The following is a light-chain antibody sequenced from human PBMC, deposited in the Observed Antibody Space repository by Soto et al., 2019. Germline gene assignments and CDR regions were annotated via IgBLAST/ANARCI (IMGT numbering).Light chain of an antibody. V-gene: IGKV1-33*01. CDR3: QQYDSVFT. CDR2: GAS. J-gene: IGKJ5*01. CDR1: QDITNY. Sequence: DIQMTQSPSSLSASVVDRVTITCQASQDITNYLNWYQQKPGKAPNLLIYGASNLETGVPSRFSGSGSGTDFTFTISSLQAEDIGTYFCQQYDSVFTFGQGTRLEI.